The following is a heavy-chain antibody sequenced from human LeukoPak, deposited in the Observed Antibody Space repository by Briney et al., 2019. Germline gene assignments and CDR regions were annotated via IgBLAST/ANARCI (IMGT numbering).Heavy chain of an antibody. CDR2: ISGGAGGA. J-gene: IGHJ4*02. Sequence: GGSLRLSCAASGFTFSSYAMNWVRQAPGKGLEGVSSISGGAGGAAYADSVKGRFTMSRDNSKNTLYLQMNSLRADDTAVYYCAKDGGYGSGSYYPDYWGQGTLVTVSS. V-gene: IGHV3-23*01. D-gene: IGHD3-10*01. CDR1: GFTFSSYA. CDR3: AKDGGYGSGSYYPDY.